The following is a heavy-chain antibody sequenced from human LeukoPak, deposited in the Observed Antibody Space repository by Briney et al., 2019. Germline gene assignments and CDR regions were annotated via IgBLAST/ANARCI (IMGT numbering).Heavy chain of an antibody. V-gene: IGHV4-34*01. Sequence: SETLSLTCAVYGGSFSGYYWSWLRQPPGKGLEWIGEINHSGSTNYNPSLKSRVTISVDTSKNQFSLKLTSVTAADTAVYFCARSRNVRTFDYWGQGTLVAVSS. CDR3: ARSRNVRTFDY. CDR1: GGSFSGYY. J-gene: IGHJ4*02. CDR2: INHSGST.